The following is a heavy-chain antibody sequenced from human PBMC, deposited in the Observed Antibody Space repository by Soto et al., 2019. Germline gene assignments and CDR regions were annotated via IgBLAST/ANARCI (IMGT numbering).Heavy chain of an antibody. Sequence: QVQLQESGPGLVKPSETLSLTCSVSGGSVTSGNYYWSWIWPPPVQGLEWIGYNDYIGSSNYYPSRKTRVTISVDTSKNQFALKLRSVTAADTASYNCARTGRQLARYGGDIDFWGQGTLVTVSS. CDR2: NDYIGSS. CDR3: ARTGRQLARYGGDIDF. J-gene: IGHJ4*02. D-gene: IGHD6-13*01. V-gene: IGHV4-61*01. CDR1: GGSVTSGNYY.